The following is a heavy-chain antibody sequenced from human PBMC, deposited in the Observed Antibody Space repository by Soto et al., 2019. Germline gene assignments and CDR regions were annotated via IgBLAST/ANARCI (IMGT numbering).Heavy chain of an antibody. J-gene: IGHJ4*02. CDR2: IYHSGST. CDR1: GGSISSGGYS. D-gene: IGHD2-15*01. Sequence: SETLSLTCTVSGGSISSGGYSWSWIRQPPGKGLEWIGYIYHSGSTYYNPSLKSRVTISVDRSKSQFSLKLSSVTAADTAVYYCARGQVVAAQHWGQGTLVTV. V-gene: IGHV4-30-2*01. CDR3: ARGQVVAAQH.